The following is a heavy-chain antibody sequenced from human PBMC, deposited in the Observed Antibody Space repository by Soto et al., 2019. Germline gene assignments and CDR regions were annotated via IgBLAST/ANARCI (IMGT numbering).Heavy chain of an antibody. J-gene: IGHJ4*02. CDR2: IKQDGSEK. V-gene: IGHV3-7*01. D-gene: IGHD2-2*01. CDR1: GFTFSSYW. Sequence: GSLRLSCAASGFTFSSYWMSWDRQAPGKGLEWVANIKQDGSEKYYVDSVKGRFTISRDNAKNSLYLQMNSLRAEDTAVYYCARDMGYCSSTSCYFDYWGQGXLVTVYS. CDR3: ARDMGYCSSTSCYFDY.